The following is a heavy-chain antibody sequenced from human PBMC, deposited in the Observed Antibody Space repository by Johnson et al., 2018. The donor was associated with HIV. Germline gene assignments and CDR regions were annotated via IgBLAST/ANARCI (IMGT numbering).Heavy chain of an antibody. V-gene: IGHV3-30*03. CDR1: GFTFRSYG. CDR2: ISYDGSHK. Sequence: QVQLVESGGGVVQPGRSLRLSCAASGFTFRSYGMHWVRQAPGKGLEWVAVISYDGSHKYYADSVKGRFTISRDNSKNTLYLQMNSLRAEDTAVYYCVFFYASFDIWGQGTMVTVSS. CDR3: VFFYASFDI. J-gene: IGHJ3*02. D-gene: IGHD2/OR15-2a*01.